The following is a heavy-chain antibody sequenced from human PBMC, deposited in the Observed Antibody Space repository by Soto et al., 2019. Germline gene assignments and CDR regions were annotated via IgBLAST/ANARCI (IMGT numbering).Heavy chain of an antibody. CDR2: ISSSSSYT. CDR3: ARDRGQQLVPY. Sequence: GSLRLSCAASGFTFSDYYMSWIRQAPGKGLEWVSYISSSSSYTNHADSVKGRFTISRDNAKNSLYLQMNSLRAEDTAVYYCARDRGQQLVPYWGQGTLVTVSS. V-gene: IGHV3-11*05. D-gene: IGHD6-13*01. CDR1: GFTFSDYY. J-gene: IGHJ4*02.